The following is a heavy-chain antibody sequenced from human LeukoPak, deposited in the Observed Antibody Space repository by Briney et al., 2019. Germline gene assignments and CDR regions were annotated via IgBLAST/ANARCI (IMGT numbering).Heavy chain of an antibody. D-gene: IGHD2-15*01. CDR1: GFHFGDYA. CDR3: AKDRGGSSTTYYYYYGMDV. J-gene: IGHJ6*02. CDR2: IGGDGSGP. Sequence: PGGSLRLSCAASGFHFGDYAMYWVRQAPGKGLEWVAHIGGDGSGPSYTDSVKGRFTISRDNSKNTLYLQMNSLRAEDTAVYYCAKDRGGSSTTYYYYYGMDVWGQGTTVTVSS. V-gene: IGHV3-23*01.